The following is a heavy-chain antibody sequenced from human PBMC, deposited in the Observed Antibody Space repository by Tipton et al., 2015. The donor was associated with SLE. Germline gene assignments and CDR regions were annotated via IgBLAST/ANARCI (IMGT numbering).Heavy chain of an antibody. V-gene: IGHV4-59*01. Sequence: TLSLTCSVSGDSINSCYWSWIRQPPGKGLEWIAYIHYSGSTNYNPSLKSRVTISVDTSKNEFSVRLSSVTAADTAVYYCAREACSGGNCWSDYWGQGTLVTVSS. CDR2: IHYSGST. J-gene: IGHJ4*02. CDR3: AREACSGGNCWSDY. CDR1: GDSINSCY. D-gene: IGHD2-15*01.